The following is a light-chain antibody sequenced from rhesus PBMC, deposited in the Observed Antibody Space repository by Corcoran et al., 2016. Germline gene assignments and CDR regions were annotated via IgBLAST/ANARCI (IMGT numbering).Light chain of an antibody. CDR1: QSVSSY. CDR3: QKYSSSPYS. CDR2: GAS. Sequence: QVILTQSPATLSLSPGERATLSCRASQSVSSYLALYQQKPGQAPRLLINGASSRATGIPDRFSGSGSGTEFTLTINSLDPEDFAVYYCQKYSSSPYSFGQGTKVEIK. J-gene: IGKJ2*01. V-gene: IGKV3-53*01.